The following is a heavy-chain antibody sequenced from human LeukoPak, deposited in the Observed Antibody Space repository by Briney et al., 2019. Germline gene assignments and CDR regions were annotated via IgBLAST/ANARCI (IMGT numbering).Heavy chain of an antibody. Sequence: ASVKVSCKASGYTFTGYYMHWVRQAPGQGLEWMGWISGYNGDTKYAQKLQGRVTMTTDTSTSTAYMELRSLRSDDTAVYYCARSWNSACDYWGQGTLVTVSS. V-gene: IGHV1-18*04. D-gene: IGHD1-7*01. CDR2: ISGYNGDT. J-gene: IGHJ4*02. CDR3: ARSWNSACDY. CDR1: GYTFTGYY.